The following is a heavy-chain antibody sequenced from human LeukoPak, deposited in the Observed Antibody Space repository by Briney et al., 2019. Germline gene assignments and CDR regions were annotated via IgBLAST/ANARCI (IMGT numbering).Heavy chain of an antibody. Sequence: PGGSLRLSCAASGFAFSDYYMNWIRQAPGKGLEWVSYISSSSSTIYYADSVKGRFTISRDNAKNSLYLQMNSLRAEDTAVYYCARRGGDYGDAHFDYWGQGTLVTVSS. CDR3: ARRGGDYGDAHFDY. CDR1: GFAFSDYY. CDR2: ISSSSSTI. D-gene: IGHD4-17*01. J-gene: IGHJ4*02. V-gene: IGHV3-11*04.